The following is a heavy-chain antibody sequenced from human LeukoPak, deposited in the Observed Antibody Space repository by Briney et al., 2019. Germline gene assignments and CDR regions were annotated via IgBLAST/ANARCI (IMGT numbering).Heavy chain of an antibody. CDR3: AKEGPDGYDFYFDY. D-gene: IGHD5-12*01. Sequence: PGXSLRLSCAASGFTFSSYGMHWGRQAPGKGLEWVAVIWYDGSNKYYADSVKGRFTISRDNSKNTLYLQMNSLRAEDTAVYYCAKEGPDGYDFYFDYWGQGTLVTVSS. V-gene: IGHV3-33*06. CDR1: GFTFSSYG. J-gene: IGHJ4*02. CDR2: IWYDGSNK.